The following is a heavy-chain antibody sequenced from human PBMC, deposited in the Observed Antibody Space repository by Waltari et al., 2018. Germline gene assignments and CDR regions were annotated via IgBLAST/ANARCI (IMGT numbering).Heavy chain of an antibody. CDR3: ARLEAEQWLGVY. Sequence: EGQLVESGGGLVQPGGALRLSCAASGINFRNHWMHWGRQAPGKGLVWMSRISSDGPGTDYADSVQGRFVISRDNARDTLYLQMNNLRAEDTALYYCARLEAEQWLGVYWGPGTLVTVSS. V-gene: IGHV3-74*01. D-gene: IGHD6-19*01. CDR2: ISSDGPGT. J-gene: IGHJ4*02. CDR1: GINFRNHW.